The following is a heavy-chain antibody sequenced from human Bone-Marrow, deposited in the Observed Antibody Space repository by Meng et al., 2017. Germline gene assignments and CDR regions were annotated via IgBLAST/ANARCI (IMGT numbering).Heavy chain of an antibody. CDR1: GFTFSSYW. J-gene: IGHJ3*02. D-gene: IGHD3-16*01. CDR3: AREGDGAFDI. CDR2: IKQDGSEK. Sequence: GESLKISCAASGFTFSSYWMSWVRQAPGKGLEWVANIKQDGSEKCYVDSVKGRFTISRDNAKNSLYLQMNSLRAEDTAVYYCAREGDGAFDIWGQGTMVTVSS. V-gene: IGHV3-7*01.